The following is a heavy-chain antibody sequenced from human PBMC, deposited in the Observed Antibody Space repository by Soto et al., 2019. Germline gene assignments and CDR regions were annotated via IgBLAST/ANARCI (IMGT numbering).Heavy chain of an antibody. V-gene: IGHV1-18*01. CDR2: ISAHNGNT. D-gene: IGHD1-1*01. J-gene: IGHJ4*02. Sequence: QVHLVQSGAEVKKPGASVKVSCKASGYTFTSYGITWVRQAPGQGLERMGWISAHNGNTDYAQKLQGGVIVTRDTPPSTAYMELRSVGYDDTAVYYGARGRYGDYWGQGALVTVSS. CDR1: GYTFTSYG. CDR3: ARGRYGDY.